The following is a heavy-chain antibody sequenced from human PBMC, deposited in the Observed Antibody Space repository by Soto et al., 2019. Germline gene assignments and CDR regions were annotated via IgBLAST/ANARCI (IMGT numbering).Heavy chain of an antibody. CDR3: ARSRTTVVTLDY. D-gene: IGHD4-17*01. CDR1: GGSISSSSYY. Sequence: SETLSLTCTVSGGSISSSSYYWGWIRQPPGKGLEWIGSIYYSGSTYYNPSLKSRVTVSVDTSKNQFSLKLSSVTAADTAVYYCARSRTTVVTLDYWGQGTLVTVSS. J-gene: IGHJ4*02. CDR2: IYYSGST. V-gene: IGHV4-39*01.